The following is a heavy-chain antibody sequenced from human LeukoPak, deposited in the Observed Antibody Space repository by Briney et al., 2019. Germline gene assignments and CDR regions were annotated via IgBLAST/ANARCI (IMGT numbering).Heavy chain of an antibody. J-gene: IGHJ4*02. CDR1: GFTFSSYA. Sequence: SGGSLRLSCAASGFTFSSYAMSWVRQAPGKGLEWVSAISGSGGSTYYADSVKGRFTISRDNSKNTLYLQMNSLRAEDTAVYYCAKARRAVVVITTSDYWGRGTLVTVSS. CDR3: AKARRAVVVITTSDY. V-gene: IGHV3-23*01. D-gene: IGHD3-22*01. CDR2: ISGSGGST.